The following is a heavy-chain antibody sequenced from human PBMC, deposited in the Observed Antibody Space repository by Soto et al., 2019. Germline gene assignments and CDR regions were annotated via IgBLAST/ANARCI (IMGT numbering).Heavy chain of an antibody. CDR3: AKTRGAMIYAISGYGMDV. CDR1: GFSFSSFA. CDR2: ISGSADST. V-gene: IGHV3-23*01. Sequence: EVQLLESGGGFIHPGGSLRLSCAASGFSFSSFAMNWGRQAPGKGLEWVSIISGSADSTFYADSVKGRFTISRDNSKSTLYLQINSLGAEDTAVYYCAKTRGAMIYAISGYGMDVWGQGTTVTVSS. D-gene: IGHD2-8*01. J-gene: IGHJ6*02.